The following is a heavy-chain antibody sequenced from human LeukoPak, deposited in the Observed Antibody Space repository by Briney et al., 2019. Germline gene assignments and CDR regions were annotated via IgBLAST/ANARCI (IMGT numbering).Heavy chain of an antibody. CDR3: ARALRGDSDWHYYYYYMDV. V-gene: IGHV1-69*13. CDR1: GGTFSSYA. D-gene: IGHD3-10*01. Sequence: SVKVSCKASGGTFSSYAISWVRQAPGQGLEWMGGIIPIFDTTNYAQKFQGRVTLTADESTSTAYMELSSLRSDDTAVYYCARALRGDSDWHYYYYYMDVWGKGTTVTVSS. CDR2: IIPIFDTT. J-gene: IGHJ6*03.